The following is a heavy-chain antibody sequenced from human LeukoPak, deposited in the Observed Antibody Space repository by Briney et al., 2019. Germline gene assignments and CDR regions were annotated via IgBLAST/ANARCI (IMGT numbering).Heavy chain of an antibody. D-gene: IGHD6-13*01. Sequence: GASVKVSCKASGYTFTGYYMHWVRQAPGQGLEWMGRINPNSGGTNYAQKFQGRVTMTRDTSISTAYMELSRLRSDDTAAYYCARPREAAAGTSPFDYWGQGTLVTVSS. V-gene: IGHV1-2*06. CDR2: INPNSGGT. CDR1: GYTFTGYY. J-gene: IGHJ4*02. CDR3: ARPREAAAGTSPFDY.